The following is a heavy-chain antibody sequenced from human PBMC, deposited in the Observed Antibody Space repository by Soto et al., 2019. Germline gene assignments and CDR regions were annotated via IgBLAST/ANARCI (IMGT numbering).Heavy chain of an antibody. Sequence: SVKVSCKASGGTFSSYAISWVRQAPGQGLEWMGGIIPIFGTANYAQKFQGRVTITADESTSTAYMELSSLRSEDTAVYYCARVARDYGNYDWFDPWGQGTLVTVSS. CDR1: GGTFSSYA. CDR2: IIPIFGTA. J-gene: IGHJ5*02. CDR3: ARVARDYGNYDWFDP. V-gene: IGHV1-69*13. D-gene: IGHD4-17*01.